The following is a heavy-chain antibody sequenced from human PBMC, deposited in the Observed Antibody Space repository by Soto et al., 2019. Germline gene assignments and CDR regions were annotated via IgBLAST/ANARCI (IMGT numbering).Heavy chain of an antibody. J-gene: IGHJ4*02. Sequence: PSETLSLTCTVSGASISSRNNYWAWIRQPPGKGLEWIGSIYYNGGSHYTPSLKSRVTISVDTSKNQFSLKLNSVTAADTAAYTCARQGVDIRSFDLWGQGTLVTVSS. CDR1: GASISSRNNY. CDR2: IYYNGGS. CDR3: ARQGVDIRSFDL. V-gene: IGHV4-39*01. D-gene: IGHD3-10*01.